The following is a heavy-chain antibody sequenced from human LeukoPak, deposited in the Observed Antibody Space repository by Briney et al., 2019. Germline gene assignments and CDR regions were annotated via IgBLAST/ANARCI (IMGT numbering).Heavy chain of an antibody. CDR3: ARDLRSGGSYEAFDV. Sequence: SVKVSCKASGGTFSSYAISWVRQAPGQGLEWMGRIIPILGIANYAQKFQGRVTITTDESTSTAYMELSSLRSEDTAVYYCARDLRSGGSYEAFDVWGQGTMVTVSS. V-gene: IGHV1-69*04. J-gene: IGHJ3*01. CDR2: IIPILGIA. CDR1: GGTFSSYA. D-gene: IGHD1-26*01.